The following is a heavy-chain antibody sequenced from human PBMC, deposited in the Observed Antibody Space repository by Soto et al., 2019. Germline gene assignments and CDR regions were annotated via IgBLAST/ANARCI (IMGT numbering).Heavy chain of an antibody. D-gene: IGHD6-6*01. J-gene: IGHJ4*02. CDR1: GFTFDDYG. V-gene: IGHV3-20*01. CDR2: INWNGGST. CDR3: ARRGRGSSSSHFDY. Sequence: GGSLRLSCAASGFTFDDYGMSWVRQAPGKGLEWVSGINWNGGSTGYADSVKGRFTISRDNAKNSLYLQMNSLRAEDTALYHCARRGRGSSSSHFDYWGQGTLVTVSS.